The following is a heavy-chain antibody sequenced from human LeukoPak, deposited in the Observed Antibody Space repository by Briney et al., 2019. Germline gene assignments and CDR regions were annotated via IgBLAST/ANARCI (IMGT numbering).Heavy chain of an antibody. V-gene: IGHV3-30*18. CDR2: ISYDGSNK. J-gene: IGHJ3*02. CDR3: AKKYSSSWDDAFDI. Sequence: GGSLRLSCAASGFTFSTYGMHWVHQAPGKGLEWVAVISYDGSNKYYADSVKGRFTISRDSSKNTLYLQMNSLRAEDTAVYYCAKKYSSSWDDAFDIWGQGTMVTVSS. CDR1: GFTFSTYG. D-gene: IGHD6-13*01.